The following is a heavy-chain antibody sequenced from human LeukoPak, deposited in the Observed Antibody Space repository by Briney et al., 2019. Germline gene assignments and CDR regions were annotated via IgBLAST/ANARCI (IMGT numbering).Heavy chain of an antibody. J-gene: IGHJ4*02. V-gene: IGHV3-21*01. Sequence: PGGSLRLSCAASGFTFSDYHMNWVRQAPGKGLEWVAYISSASNYIYYADSVKGRFTISRDNAKNSLYLQMNSLRAEDTAVYYCARGVVGATRRIDYWGQGTLVTVSS. CDR3: ARGVVGATRRIDY. CDR1: GFTFSDYH. D-gene: IGHD1-26*01. CDR2: ISSASNYI.